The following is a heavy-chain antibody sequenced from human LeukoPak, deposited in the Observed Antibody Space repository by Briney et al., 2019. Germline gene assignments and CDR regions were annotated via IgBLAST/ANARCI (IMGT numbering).Heavy chain of an antibody. V-gene: IGHV4-4*07. CDR2: IYTSGST. J-gene: IGHJ3*02. CDR1: GGSISSYY. D-gene: IGHD3-22*01. CDR3: ARGRPSYYDSSRDAFDI. Sequence: SETLSLTCTVSGGSISSYYWSWIRQPAGKGLEWIGRIYTSGSTNYNPPLKSRVTMSVDTSKNQFSLKLSSVTAADTAVYYCARGRPSYYDSSRDAFDIWGQGTMVTVSS.